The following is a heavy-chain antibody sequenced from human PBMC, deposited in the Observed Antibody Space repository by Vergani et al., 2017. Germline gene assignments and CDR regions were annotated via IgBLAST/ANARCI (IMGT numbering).Heavy chain of an antibody. D-gene: IGHD6-13*01. J-gene: IGHJ6*02. Sequence: QVQLVQSGAEVKKPGASVKVSCKASGYTFTSYDINWVRQATGQGREWMGWMNPNSGNTGYAQKFQGRVTITRNTSISTAYMELSSLRSEDTAVYYCARAGYSSSWYAYYYGMDVWGQGTTVTVSS. CDR3: ARAGYSSSWYAYYYGMDV. CDR1: GYTFTSYD. V-gene: IGHV1-8*03. CDR2: MNPNSGNT.